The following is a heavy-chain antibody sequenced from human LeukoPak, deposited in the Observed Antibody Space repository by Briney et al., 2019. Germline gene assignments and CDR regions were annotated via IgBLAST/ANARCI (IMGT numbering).Heavy chain of an antibody. CDR1: GFTFSSYG. Sequence: GGSLRLSCAASGFTFSSYGMHWVRQAPGKGLEWVAVIWYDGSNKYYADSVKGRFTISRDNSKNTLYLQMYSLRAEDTAVYYCARDPRYGSGSYYIGYYYGMDVWGQGTTVTVSS. J-gene: IGHJ6*02. D-gene: IGHD3-10*01. V-gene: IGHV3-33*01. CDR3: ARDPRYGSGSYYIGYYYGMDV. CDR2: IWYDGSNK.